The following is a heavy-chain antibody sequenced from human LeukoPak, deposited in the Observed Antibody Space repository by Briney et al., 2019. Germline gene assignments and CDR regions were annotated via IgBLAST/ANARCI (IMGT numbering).Heavy chain of an antibody. J-gene: IGHJ3*02. V-gene: IGHV3-23*01. CDR3: ARDRFEAPPHASSGYLFLRRVGAFDI. D-gene: IGHD3-22*01. Sequence: PGGSLRLSCAASGFTFSSYAMSWVRQAPGKGLEWVSAISGSGGSTYYADSVKGRFTISRDNAKNSLYLQMNSLRAEDTAVYYCARDRFEAPPHASSGYLFLRRVGAFDIWGQGTMVTVSS. CDR1: GFTFSSYA. CDR2: ISGSGGST.